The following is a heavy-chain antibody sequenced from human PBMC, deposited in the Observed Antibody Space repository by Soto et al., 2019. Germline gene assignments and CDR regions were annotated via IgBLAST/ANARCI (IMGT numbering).Heavy chain of an antibody. D-gene: IGHD2-8*01. Sequence: QVQLVQSGAEVKKPVSSVKVSCKASGGTFSSYAISWVRQAPGQGLAWMGGISPIFGTANYAQKFQGRVTITADEPTSTAYMELSSLRSEYTAGYYCARGVEMIYYYYGMDVWGQGTTVTVSS. CDR3: ARGVEMIYYYYGMDV. V-gene: IGHV1-69*01. CDR1: GGTFSSYA. CDR2: ISPIFGTA. J-gene: IGHJ6*02.